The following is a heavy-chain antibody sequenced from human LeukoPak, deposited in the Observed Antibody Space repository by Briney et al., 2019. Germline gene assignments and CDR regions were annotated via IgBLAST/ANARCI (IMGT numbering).Heavy chain of an antibody. CDR1: GFTFSSYG. J-gene: IGHJ6*03. V-gene: IGHV3-33*01. D-gene: IGHD2-2*01. CDR2: IWYDGSNK. Sequence: GGSLRLSCAASGFTFSSYGMHWVRQAPGKGLEWVAVIWYDGSNKYYADSVKGRFTISRDNSKNTLYLQMNSLRAEDTAVYYCARDHQYQLLLGYMDVWGKGTTVTVSS. CDR3: ARDHQYQLLLGYMDV.